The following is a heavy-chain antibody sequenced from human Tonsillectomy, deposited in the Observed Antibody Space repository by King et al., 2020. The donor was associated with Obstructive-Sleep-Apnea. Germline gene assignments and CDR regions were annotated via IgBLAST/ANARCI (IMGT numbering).Heavy chain of an antibody. D-gene: IGHD6-19*01. J-gene: IGHJ4*02. CDR2: MNPNSGNT. V-gene: IGHV1-8*01. CDR3: ARDRTTYTSGWYGGLGY. Sequence: QLVQSGAEVKEPGASVKVSCKASGYTFTSYNINWVRQATGQGLELMGWMNPNSGNTDYVQKFQGRLTMTRETSTSTASMELSSLTSEDTAVYFCARDRTTYTSGWYGGLGYWGQGTLVTVSS. CDR1: GYTFTSYN.